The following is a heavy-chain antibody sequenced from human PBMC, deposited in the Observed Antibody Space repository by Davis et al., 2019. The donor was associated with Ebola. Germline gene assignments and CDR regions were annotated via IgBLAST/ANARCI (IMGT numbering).Heavy chain of an antibody. Sequence: GGSLRLSCAASGFTFSSYSMNWVRQAPGKGLEWVSSISSSSSYIYYADSVKGRFTISRDNAKNSLYLQMNSLRAEDTAVYYCAKGGAAAGAPFYWGQGTLVTVSS. CDR3: AKGGAAAGAPFY. J-gene: IGHJ4*02. V-gene: IGHV3-21*01. D-gene: IGHD6-13*01. CDR2: ISSSSSYI. CDR1: GFTFSSYS.